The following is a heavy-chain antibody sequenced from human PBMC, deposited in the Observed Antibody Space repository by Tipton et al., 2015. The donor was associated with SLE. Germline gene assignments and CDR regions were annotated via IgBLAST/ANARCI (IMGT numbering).Heavy chain of an antibody. Sequence: SLRLSCEAYGFTFSDYAMSWVRQAPGKGPEWVSGISRRSGDHTYYADSVKGRFTISRDNSKNTLYLQMNSLRAEDTGVYFCANGQQGLVATRDFWGQGTLVTVSS. J-gene: IGHJ4*02. CDR3: ANGQQGLVATRDF. CDR2: ISRRSGDHT. V-gene: IGHV3-23*01. CDR1: GFTFSDYA. D-gene: IGHD2-21*02.